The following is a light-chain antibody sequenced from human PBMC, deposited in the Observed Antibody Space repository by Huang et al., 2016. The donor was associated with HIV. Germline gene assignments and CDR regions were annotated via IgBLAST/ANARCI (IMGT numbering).Light chain of an antibody. CDR1: QSISSY. Sequence: DIQMTQSPSSLSASVVDRVTITCRASQSISSYLNWYQQKPVKAPKLLIYAASRLQSGFPSRFSGSGSGTDYTLTISSLQPEEVATYYCQQSYSTLRYTFGQGTKLEIK. CDR2: AAS. CDR3: QQSYSTLRYT. V-gene: IGKV1-39*01. J-gene: IGKJ2*01.